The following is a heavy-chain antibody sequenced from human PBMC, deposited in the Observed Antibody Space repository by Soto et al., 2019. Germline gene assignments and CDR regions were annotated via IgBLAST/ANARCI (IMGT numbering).Heavy chain of an antibody. V-gene: IGHV3-15*01. D-gene: IGHD6-19*01. Sequence: EVQLVESGGGLVKPGGSLRLSCAASGFTFSTAWMSWVRQAPGKGLEWVGRIKTKTDGETTDYAAPVKGRFTISRDDSKNTLYLQMNSLRTEDTAVYYCNAMWLVSYDYWGQGTLVTVSS. CDR1: GFTFSTAW. CDR2: IKTKTDGETT. J-gene: IGHJ4*02. CDR3: NAMWLVSYDY.